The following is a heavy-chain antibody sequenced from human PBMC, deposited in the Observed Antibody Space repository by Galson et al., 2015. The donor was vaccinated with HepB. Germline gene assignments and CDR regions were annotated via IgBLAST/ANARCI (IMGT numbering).Heavy chain of an antibody. Sequence: SLRLSCAASGFTFTCYSMHWVRQAPGKGLDWVAVISYDGNIKYYADSVKGRFTISRDNSKDTLYLQMNSLRTEDTAVYYCCSSRRTGPRGRHLDYWGQGTLVTVPS. D-gene: IGHD2-15*01. CDR3: CSSRRTGPRGRHLDY. CDR1: GFTFTCYS. V-gene: IGHV3-30-3*01. J-gene: IGHJ4*02. CDR2: ISYDGNIK.